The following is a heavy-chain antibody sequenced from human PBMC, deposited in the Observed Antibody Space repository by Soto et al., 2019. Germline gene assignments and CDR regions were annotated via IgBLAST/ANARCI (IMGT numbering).Heavy chain of an antibody. Sequence: SETLSLTCTVSGASISGFYWSWIRKSAGKGLEWIGRTYATGTTDYNPSLKSRVMMSVDTSKKQFSLKLRSVTAADTAVYYCVRDGTKTLRDWFDPWGQGISVTVSS. CDR3: VRDGTKTLRDWFDP. J-gene: IGHJ5*02. CDR1: GASISGFY. CDR2: TYATGTT. D-gene: IGHD1-1*01. V-gene: IGHV4-4*07.